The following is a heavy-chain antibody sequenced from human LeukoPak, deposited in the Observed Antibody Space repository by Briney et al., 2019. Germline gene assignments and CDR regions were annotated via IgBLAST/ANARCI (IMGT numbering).Heavy chain of an antibody. V-gene: IGHV4-34*01. J-gene: IGHJ6*02. Sequence: SETLSLTCAVYGGSFSGYYWSWIRQPPGKGLEWIGEINNSGSTNYNPSLKSRVTISVDTYKNQFSLKVSSVTAADTAVYYCATSGRGYYGMDVWGQGTTVTVSS. CDR1: GGSFSGYY. CDR3: ATSGRGYYGMDV. CDR2: INNSGST.